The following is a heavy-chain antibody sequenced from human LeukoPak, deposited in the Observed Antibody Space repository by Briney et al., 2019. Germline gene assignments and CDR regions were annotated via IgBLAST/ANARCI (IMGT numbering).Heavy chain of an antibody. CDR3: ARRILRSDSSGYLIENWFDP. J-gene: IGHJ5*02. D-gene: IGHD3-22*01. V-gene: IGHV4-39*01. CDR2: IYYSGST. Sequence: PSETLSLTCTVSGGSISSSSYYWGWIRQPPGKGLEWIGSIYYSGSTYYNPSLKSRVTISVDTSKNQFSLKLSSVTAADTAVYYCARRILRSDSSGYLIENWFDPWGQGTLVTVSS. CDR1: GGSISSSSYY.